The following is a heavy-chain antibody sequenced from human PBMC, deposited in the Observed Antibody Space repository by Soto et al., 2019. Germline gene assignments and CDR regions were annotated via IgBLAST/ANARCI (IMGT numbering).Heavy chain of an antibody. CDR2: IKSKTDGGTT. CDR3: TAERVSYCGGDCYYY. Sequence: GGSLRLSCAASGFTFSNAWMSWVRQAPGKGLEWVGRIKSKTDGGTTDCAAPVKGRFTISRDDSKNTLYLQMNSLKTEDTAVYYCTAERVSYCGGDCYYYWGQGTLGTVSS. J-gene: IGHJ4*02. D-gene: IGHD2-21*02. V-gene: IGHV3-15*01. CDR1: GFTFSNAW.